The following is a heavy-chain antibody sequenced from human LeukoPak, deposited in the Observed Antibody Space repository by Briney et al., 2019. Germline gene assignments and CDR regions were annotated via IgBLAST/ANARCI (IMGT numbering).Heavy chain of an antibody. CDR2: IKHNGDDL. CDR1: VFTFRSYR. CDR3: ARELRTFDS. J-gene: IGHJ4*02. V-gene: IGHV3-7*01. D-gene: IGHD3-16*01. Sequence: GMSLRLSCAASVFTFRSYRMAGVRGAPGKGLEWVANIKHNGDDLNYVDSVEDRFTISRDNAQNSLYLHMTSLRVEDTAVYYCARELRTFDSWGQGTLVTVSS.